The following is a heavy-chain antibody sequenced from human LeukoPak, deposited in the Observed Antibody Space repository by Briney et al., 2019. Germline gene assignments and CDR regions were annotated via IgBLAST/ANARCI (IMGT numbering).Heavy chain of an antibody. CDR1: GFTFSTHA. Sequence: PGGSLRLSCSASGFTFSTHAMYWVRQAPGKGLEYDSGISRNGGSTNYADSVKARFTISRDNSKNTLYLQMSSLRAEDTAVYYCVKSDRPDYADFGLGSWGQGTLLTVSS. V-gene: IGHV3-64D*06. D-gene: IGHD4-17*01. CDR2: ISRNGGST. CDR3: VKSDRPDYADFGLGS. J-gene: IGHJ5*02.